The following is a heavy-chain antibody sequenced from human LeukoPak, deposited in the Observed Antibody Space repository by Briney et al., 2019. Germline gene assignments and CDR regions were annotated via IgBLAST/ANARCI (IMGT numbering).Heavy chain of an antibody. Sequence: PSETLSLTCAVYGGSLSGYYWSWIRQPPGKGLEWIGEINHSGSTNYNPSLKSRVTISVDTSKNQFSLKLSSVTAADTAVYYCARSSRFDPWGQGTLVTVSS. D-gene: IGHD2-15*01. CDR3: ARSSRFDP. V-gene: IGHV4-34*01. J-gene: IGHJ5*02. CDR1: GGSLSGYY. CDR2: INHSGST.